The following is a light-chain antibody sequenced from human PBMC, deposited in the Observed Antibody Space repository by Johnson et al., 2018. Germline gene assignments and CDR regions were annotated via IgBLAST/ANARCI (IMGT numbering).Light chain of an antibody. V-gene: IGLV1-51*02. CDR2: ENN. CDR3: GTWDSLLSAGNV. CDR1: SSNIGNNY. J-gene: IGLJ1*01. Sequence: QSVLTQPPSVSAAPGQKVTISCSGSSSNIGNNYVSWYQQLPGTAPKLLIYENNKRPSGIPDRFSGSKSGTSATLGITGLQTGDEADYYCGTWDSLLSAGNVFGTGTNVTVL.